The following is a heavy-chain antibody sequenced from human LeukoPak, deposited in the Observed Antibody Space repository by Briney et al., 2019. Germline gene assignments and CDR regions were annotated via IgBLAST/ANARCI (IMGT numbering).Heavy chain of an antibody. J-gene: IGHJ4*02. D-gene: IGHD2-15*01. CDR3: AKEGFGWYYYDN. CDR2: ISDVGYT. Sequence: GGSLRLSCAASGFTFSTYAMSWVRQAPGKGLEWVSSISDVGYTYYADSVKGRFTISRDNSKNTLYLQTNSLRAEDTALYYCAKEGFGWYYYDNWGQGTLVTVSS. V-gene: IGHV3-23*01. CDR1: GFTFSTYA.